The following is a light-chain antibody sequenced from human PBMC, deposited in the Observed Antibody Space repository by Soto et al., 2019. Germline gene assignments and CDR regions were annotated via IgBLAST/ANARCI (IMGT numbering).Light chain of an antibody. CDR1: QSISSW. CDR3: QQYNSYSWT. V-gene: IGKV1-5*01. Sequence: DIQMTQSPSTLSASVGDRVTITCRASQSISSWLAWYHQKPGKAPKXXIYDASSLESGVPSRFSGSGSGTEFTLTISSLQPDDFATYYCQQYNSYSWTFGQGTKVDIK. J-gene: IGKJ1*01. CDR2: DAS.